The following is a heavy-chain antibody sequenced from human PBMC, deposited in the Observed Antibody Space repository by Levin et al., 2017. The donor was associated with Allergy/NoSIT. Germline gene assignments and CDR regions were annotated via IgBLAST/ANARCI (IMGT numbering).Heavy chain of an antibody. Sequence: GGSLRLSCAASGFTFSSYTMIWVRQAPGKGLEWVSSISSSSIHIYYADSAKGRFTISRDNAKNSLYLQMSSLRAEDTAVYSCARDLFDLWGRGTLVTVSS. CDR2: ISSSSIHI. V-gene: IGHV3-21*01. CDR1: GFTFSSYT. J-gene: IGHJ2*01. CDR3: ARDLFDL.